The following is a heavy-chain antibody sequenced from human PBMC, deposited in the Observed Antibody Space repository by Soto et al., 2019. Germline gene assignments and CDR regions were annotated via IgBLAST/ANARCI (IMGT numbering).Heavy chain of an antibody. CDR3: ASTLL. CDR2: IKGDGSEK. Sequence: EVQMVESGGGLVQPGGSLRLSCAASGFPFSSYWMYWVRQAPGKGLEWVANIKGDGSEKNYVDSVKGRFTISRDNAKNSLYLQMNSLRVEDTAVYYCASTLLRGQGTLVTVPS. J-gene: IGHJ4*02. CDR1: GFPFSSYW. V-gene: IGHV3-7*01.